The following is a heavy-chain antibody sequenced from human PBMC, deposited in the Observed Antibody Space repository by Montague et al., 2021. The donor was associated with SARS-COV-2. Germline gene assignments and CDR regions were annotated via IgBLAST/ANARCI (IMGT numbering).Heavy chain of an antibody. CDR1: GDSISRSNW. CDR3: ARKTIYFDY. CDR2: IYHSGGP. V-gene: IGHV4-4*02. J-gene: IGHJ4*02. D-gene: IGHD1/OR15-1a*01. Sequence: SETLSLTCTVSGDSISRSNWWTWVRQPPGKGLEWIGKIYHSGGPNYNPSLKSRVTISVDRSKSQFSLNLRSVTAADTAVYYCARKTIYFDYWGQGTLVTVSS.